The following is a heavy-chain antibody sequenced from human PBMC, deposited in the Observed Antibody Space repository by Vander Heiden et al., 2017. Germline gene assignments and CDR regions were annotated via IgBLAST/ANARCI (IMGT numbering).Heavy chain of an antibody. D-gene: IGHD3-22*01. CDR2: ISGSGGST. V-gene: IGHV3-23*01. J-gene: IGHJ4*02. CDR3: AKLMIVVVASGADY. Sequence: EVQLLESGGGLVQPGGSLRLSCAASGFTFSSYAMSWVRQAPGQGLEWVSAISGSGGSTYYADSVKGRFTISRDNSKNTLYLQMNSLRAEDTAVYYCAKLMIVVVASGADYWGQGTLVTVSS. CDR1: GFTFSSYA.